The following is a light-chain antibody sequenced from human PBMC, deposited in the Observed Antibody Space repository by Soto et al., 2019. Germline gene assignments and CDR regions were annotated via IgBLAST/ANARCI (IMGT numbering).Light chain of an antibody. CDR3: QVWDSSSDHVV. CDR2: DDR. V-gene: IGLV3-21*02. Sequence: SYELTQSPSVSVAPGQTARVTCGGNNIGRKSVFWYQQKPGQAPVLVVYDDRARPSGIPERFSGSNSGHTATLTISRVEAGDEADYYCQVWDSSSDHVVFGEGTQLTVL. CDR1: NIGRKS. J-gene: IGLJ2*01.